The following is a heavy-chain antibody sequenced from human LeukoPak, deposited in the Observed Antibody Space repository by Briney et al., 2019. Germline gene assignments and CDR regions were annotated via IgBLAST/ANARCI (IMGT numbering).Heavy chain of an antibody. Sequence: SEILSLTCSVSGDSLNGYYWSWIRQPAGEGLEWIGRIHSGGTNYNPSLKSRVTISVDTSKNQFSLKLSSVTAADTTVYYCARRQGYFDYWGQGTLVTVSS. J-gene: IGHJ4*02. CDR2: IHSGGT. CDR3: ARRQGYFDY. V-gene: IGHV4-4*07. CDR1: GDSLNGYY.